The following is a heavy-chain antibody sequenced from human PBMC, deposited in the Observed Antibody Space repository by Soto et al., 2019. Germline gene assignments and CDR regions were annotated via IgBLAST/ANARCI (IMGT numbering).Heavy chain of an antibody. CDR3: ARDLYVAPASSSWGYNWFDP. CDR1: GYTFTSYY. D-gene: IGHD6-13*01. J-gene: IGHJ5*02. Sequence: ASVKVSCKASGYTFTSYYMHWVRQAPGQGLEWMGIINPSGGSTSYAQKFQGRVTMTRDKSTSTVYMELSSLRSEDTAVYYCARDLYVAPASSSWGYNWFDPWGQGTLVTVSS. V-gene: IGHV1-46*01. CDR2: INPSGGST.